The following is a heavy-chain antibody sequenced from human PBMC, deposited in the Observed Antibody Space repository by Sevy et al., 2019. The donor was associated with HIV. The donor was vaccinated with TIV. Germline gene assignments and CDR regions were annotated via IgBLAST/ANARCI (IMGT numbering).Heavy chain of an antibody. CDR1: SVSISGGAYY. Sequence: SETLSLTCTVSSVSISGGAYYWGWIRQPPGKGLEWIGNISYTGSTYYNPSLKSRVTISVDTSKNQFSLKLTSVTAADTAVYYCARRGDNNWFDPWGQGTLVTVSS. J-gene: IGHJ5*02. CDR3: ARRGDNNWFDP. CDR2: ISYTGST. V-gene: IGHV4-39*01. D-gene: IGHD2-15*01.